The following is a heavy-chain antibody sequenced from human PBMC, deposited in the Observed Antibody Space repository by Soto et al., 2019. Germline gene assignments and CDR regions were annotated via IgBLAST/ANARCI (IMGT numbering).Heavy chain of an antibody. CDR1: VYTFTSYG. Sequence: GXSVKGSCKAAVYTFTSYGSSGVRQAPGQGLEWMGWISAYNGNTNYAQKLQGRVTMTTDTSTSTAYMELRSLRSDDTAVYYCASAYSYGGFDLWGQAALVTVSS. CDR2: ISAYNGNT. J-gene: IGHJ5*02. V-gene: IGHV1-18*04. D-gene: IGHD5-18*01. CDR3: ASAYSYGGFDL.